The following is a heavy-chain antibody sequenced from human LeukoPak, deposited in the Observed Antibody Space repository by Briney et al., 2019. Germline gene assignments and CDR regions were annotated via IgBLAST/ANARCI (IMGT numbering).Heavy chain of an antibody. CDR3: AKDRRSDFWSGYYHYYYGMDV. CDR2: ISYDGSNK. CDR1: GFTFSSYG. V-gene: IGHV3-30*18. J-gene: IGHJ6*02. Sequence: PGRSLRLSCAASGFTFSSYGMHWVRQAPGKGLEWVAVISYDGSNKYYADSVKGRFTISRDNSKNTLYLQMNSLRAEDTAVYYCAKDRRSDFWSGYYHYYYGMDVWGQGTTVTVSS. D-gene: IGHD3-3*01.